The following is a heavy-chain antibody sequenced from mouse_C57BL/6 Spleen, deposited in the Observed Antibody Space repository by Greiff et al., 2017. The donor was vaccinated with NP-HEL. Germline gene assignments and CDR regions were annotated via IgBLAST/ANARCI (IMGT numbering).Heavy chain of an antibody. Sequence: EVQLQQSGPELVKPGASVKISCKASGYTFTDYYMNWVKQSHGKSLEWIGDINPNNGGTSYNQKFKGKATLTVDKSSSTAYMELRSLTSEDSAVYYCAINDGYYWGQGTLVTVSA. CDR3: AINDGYY. V-gene: IGHV1-26*01. J-gene: IGHJ3*01. CDR2: INPNNGGT. CDR1: GYTFTDYY. D-gene: IGHD2-3*01.